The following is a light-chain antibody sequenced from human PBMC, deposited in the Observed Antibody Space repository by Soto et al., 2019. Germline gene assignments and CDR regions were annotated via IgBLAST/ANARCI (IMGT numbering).Light chain of an antibody. J-gene: IGKJ2*01. Sequence: DIQMTQSPSTLSASVGDRVTITCRASQSISSWLACYQQRPREAPKLLIYGASSLESGVPSSFSRSASGTEFTLPIICLQPTDFATDYCQRYATSPPTFGHRTKLE. V-gene: IGKV1-5*01. CDR2: GAS. CDR1: QSISSW. CDR3: QRYATSPPT.